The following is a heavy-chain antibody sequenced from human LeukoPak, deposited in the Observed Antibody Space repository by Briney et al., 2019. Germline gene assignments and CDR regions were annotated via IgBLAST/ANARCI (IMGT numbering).Heavy chain of an antibody. CDR2: IYYSGST. Sequence: SETLSLTCTVSGGSISSSSYYWSWIRQHPGEGLEWIGYIYYSGSTYYNPSLKSRVTISVDTSKNQFSLKPSSVTAADTAVYYCARDMVRGVISPYDAFDIWGQGTMVTVSS. CDR3: ARDMVRGVISPYDAFDI. D-gene: IGHD3-10*01. V-gene: IGHV4-31*03. J-gene: IGHJ3*02. CDR1: GGSISSSSYY.